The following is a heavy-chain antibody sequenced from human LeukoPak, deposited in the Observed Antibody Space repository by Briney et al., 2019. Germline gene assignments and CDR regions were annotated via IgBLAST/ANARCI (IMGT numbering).Heavy chain of an antibody. CDR3: ARGQQNDY. V-gene: IGHV1-18*04. Sequence: ASVKVSCKASGYTFTNFYTHWVRQAPGQGLEWMGWISAYNGNTNYAQKLQGRVTMTTDTSTSTAYMELRSLRSDDTAVYYCARGQQNDYWGQGTLVTVSS. J-gene: IGHJ4*02. CDR1: GYTFTNFY. CDR2: ISAYNGNT. D-gene: IGHD1-1*01.